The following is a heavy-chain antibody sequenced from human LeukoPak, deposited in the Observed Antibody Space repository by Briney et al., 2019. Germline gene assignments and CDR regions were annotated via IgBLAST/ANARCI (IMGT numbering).Heavy chain of an antibody. V-gene: IGHV3-48*01. CDR1: GFNFSSYS. J-gene: IGHJ4*02. CDR2: LSTSSRTI. Sequence: PGGSLRLSCAASGFNFSSYSMNWVRQAPGKGLVGWSYLSTSSRTIYYADPVKGRFTISRDNDKNSLFLQMDSLRAEDTAVYCCARDGYDFWSDYPTTLDYWGQGTLVTVSS. CDR3: ARDGYDFWSDYPTTLDY. D-gene: IGHD3-3*01.